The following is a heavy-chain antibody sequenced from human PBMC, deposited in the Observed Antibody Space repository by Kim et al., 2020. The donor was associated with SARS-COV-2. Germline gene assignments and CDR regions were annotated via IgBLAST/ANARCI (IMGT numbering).Heavy chain of an antibody. CDR1: GFTFSSYW. CDR2: IKQDGSEK. CDR3: ARDGVLLWFGSDY. V-gene: IGHV3-7*01. J-gene: IGHJ4*02. D-gene: IGHD3-10*01. Sequence: GGSLRLSCAASGFTFSSYWMSWVRQAPGKGLEWVANIKQDGSEKYYVDSVKGRFTISRDNAKNSLYLQMNSLRAEDTAVYYCARDGVLLWFGSDYWGQGTLVTVSS.